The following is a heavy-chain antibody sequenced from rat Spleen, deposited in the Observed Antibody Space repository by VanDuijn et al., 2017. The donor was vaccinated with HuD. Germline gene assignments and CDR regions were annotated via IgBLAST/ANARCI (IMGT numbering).Heavy chain of an antibody. CDR3: ARRESYFDY. CDR1: GFSLTSYG. CDR2: IWSGGSI. J-gene: IGHJ2*01. Sequence: QVQLKESGPGLVQPSRTLSLTCTVSGFSLTSYGVSWVRQTPGKGLEWIAAIWSGGSIYYNSVFKSRLSISRDTSKSQVVLEMYSLQTEDTAMYCCARRESYFDYWGPGVMVTVSS. V-gene: IGHV2S8*01.